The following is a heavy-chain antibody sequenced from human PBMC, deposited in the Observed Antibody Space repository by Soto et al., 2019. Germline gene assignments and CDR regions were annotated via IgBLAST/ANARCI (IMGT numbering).Heavy chain of an antibody. CDR2: IIPILGIA. CDR3: ASYSYCSSTSCYPVFDY. Sequence: SVKVSCKASGGTFSSYTISWVRQAPGQGLEWMGRIIPILGIANYAQKFQGRVTITADKSTSTAYMELSSLRSEDTAVYYCASYSYCSSTSCYPVFDYWGQGTLVTVSS. J-gene: IGHJ4*02. V-gene: IGHV1-69*02. D-gene: IGHD2-2*01. CDR1: GGTFSSYT.